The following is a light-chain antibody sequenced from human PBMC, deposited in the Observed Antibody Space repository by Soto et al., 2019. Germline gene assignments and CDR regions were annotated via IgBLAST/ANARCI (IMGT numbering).Light chain of an antibody. CDR1: QSLLDRDDGNIY. Sequence: EIVMTQTPLSLPVTPGEPASISCRSSQSLLDRDDGNIYLDWYVQMPGQSPQLLIYTVSYRAPGVPDRLSAIGSGTDFTLQISRVEADDVGVYYFMQRLEFPLTFGGGTQVEIK. V-gene: IGKV2-40*01. CDR3: MQRLEFPLT. CDR2: TVS. J-gene: IGKJ4*01.